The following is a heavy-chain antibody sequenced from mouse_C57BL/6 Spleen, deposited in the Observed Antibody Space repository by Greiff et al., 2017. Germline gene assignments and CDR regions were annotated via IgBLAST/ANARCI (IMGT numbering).Heavy chain of an antibody. Sequence: VQLQQSGPVLVKPGASVKMSCKASGYTFTDYYMNWVKQSHGKSLEWIGVINPYNGGTSYNQKFKGKATLTVDKSSSTAYMELNSLTSEDSAVYYCARGHYGKDFDVWGTGTTVTVSS. CDR3: ARGHYGKDFDV. V-gene: IGHV1-19*01. J-gene: IGHJ1*03. CDR2: INPYNGGT. CDR1: GYTFTDYY. D-gene: IGHD1-1*01.